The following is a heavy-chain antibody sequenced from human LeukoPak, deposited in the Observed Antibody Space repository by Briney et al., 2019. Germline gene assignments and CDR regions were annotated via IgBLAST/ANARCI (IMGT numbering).Heavy chain of an antibody. D-gene: IGHD3-22*01. J-gene: IGHJ3*02. CDR3: ARDGYYYDSGGYYYGADAFDI. CDR1: GFNFSIYW. V-gene: IGHV3-74*01. CDR2: LNSDGSGT. Sequence: QPGGSLRLSCAASGFNFSIYWMHWVRQAPGKGLVWVSRLNSDGSGTTYADSVKGRFTISRDNAKNTLYLQMNGLRAEDTAVYYCARDGYYYDSGGYYYGADAFDIWGQGTVVTVSS.